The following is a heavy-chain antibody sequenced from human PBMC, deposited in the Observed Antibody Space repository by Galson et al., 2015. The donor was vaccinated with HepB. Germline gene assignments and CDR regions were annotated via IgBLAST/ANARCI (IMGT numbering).Heavy chain of an antibody. CDR1: GFTFDEYG. CDR2: TNWNGGST. J-gene: IGHJ4*02. CDR3: VRKGRGLLNLHYFDY. D-gene: IGHD3-10*01. Sequence: SLRLSCAASGFTFDEYGMSWVRQAPGKGLEWVSGTNWNGGSTGYADSVKGRLTISRDNAKNSLYLQMNSLRAEDTALYYCVRKGRGLLNLHYFDYWGQGSLVTVSS. V-gene: IGHV3-20*04.